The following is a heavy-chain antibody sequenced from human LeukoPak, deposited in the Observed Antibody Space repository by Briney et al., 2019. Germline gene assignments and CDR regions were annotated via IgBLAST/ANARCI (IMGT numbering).Heavy chain of an antibody. CDR3: ARDHSSSWRGWFDP. Sequence: GGSLRLSCAASGFTFSSYWMSWVRQAPGKGLEWVANIKQDGSEKYYVDSVKGRFTTSRDNAKNSLYLQMNSLRAEDTAVYYCARDHSSSWRGWFDPWGQGTLVTVSS. CDR1: GFTFSSYW. J-gene: IGHJ5*02. V-gene: IGHV3-7*03. D-gene: IGHD6-13*01. CDR2: IKQDGSEK.